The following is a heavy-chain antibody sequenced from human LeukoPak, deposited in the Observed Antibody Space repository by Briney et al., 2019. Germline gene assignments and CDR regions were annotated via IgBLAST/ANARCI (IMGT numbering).Heavy chain of an antibody. D-gene: IGHD2-2*01. CDR1: GGTFSSYT. CDR3: ARVPAARDNWFDP. Sequence: SVKVSCKASGGTFSSYTISWVRQAPGQGLEWMGRIINILGIANYAQKFQGRVTITADKSTSTAYMELSSLRSEDTAVYYCARVPAARDNWFDPWGQGTLVTVSS. CDR2: IINILGIA. V-gene: IGHV1-69*02. J-gene: IGHJ5*02.